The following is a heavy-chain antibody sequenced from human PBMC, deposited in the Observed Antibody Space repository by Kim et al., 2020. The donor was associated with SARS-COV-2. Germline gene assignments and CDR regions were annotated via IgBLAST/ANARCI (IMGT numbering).Heavy chain of an antibody. CDR2: ISYDGSNK. D-gene: IGHD3-10*01. CDR3: ASAGSGSYGGWFDP. J-gene: IGHJ5*02. CDR1: GFTFSSYG. Sequence: GGSLRLSCAASGFTFSSYGMHWVRQAPGKGLEWVAVISYDGSNKYYADSVKGRFTISRDNSKNTLYLQMNSLRAEDTAVYYCASAGSGSYGGWFDPWGQG. V-gene: IGHV3-33*05.